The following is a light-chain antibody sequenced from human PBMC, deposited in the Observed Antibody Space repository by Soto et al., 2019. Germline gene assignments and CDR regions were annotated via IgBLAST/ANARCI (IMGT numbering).Light chain of an antibody. CDR1: QTINSW. J-gene: IGKJ1*01. CDR2: KAS. Sequence: DIQMTQSPSTLSASVGDRVTITCRASQTINSWLAWYQQKPGKAPKLLIYKASSLESGVPSRFSSSGSGTEVTLPISRLQPDDLATYYCQQYKSFSPWTFGQGTKVEIK. CDR3: QQYKSFSPWT. V-gene: IGKV1-5*03.